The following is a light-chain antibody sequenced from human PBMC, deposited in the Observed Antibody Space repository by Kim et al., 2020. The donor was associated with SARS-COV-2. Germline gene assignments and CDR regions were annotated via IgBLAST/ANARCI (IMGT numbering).Light chain of an antibody. Sequence: SPGERATLSCRASQRVSSSYLAWYQQKPGQAPRLLIYGASSRATDIPDRFSGSGSGSDFTLTISRLEPEDFAVYYCQQYGSSPRTFGQGTKVDIK. CDR1: QRVSSSY. CDR2: GAS. V-gene: IGKV3-20*01. CDR3: QQYGSSPRT. J-gene: IGKJ1*01.